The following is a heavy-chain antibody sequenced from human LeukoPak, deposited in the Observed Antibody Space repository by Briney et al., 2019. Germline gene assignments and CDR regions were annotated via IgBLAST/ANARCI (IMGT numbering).Heavy chain of an antibody. CDR2: ISSSSSYI. J-gene: IGHJ6*02. CDR3: ARDGDSGMDV. CDR1: GFTFSSYS. D-gene: IGHD7-27*01. V-gene: IGHV3-21*01. Sequence: WGSLRLSCAASGFTFSSYSMNWVRQAPGKGLEWVSSISSSSSYIYYADSVKGRFTISRDNAKNSLYLQINSLRAEDTAVYYCARDGDSGMDVWGQGTTVTVSS.